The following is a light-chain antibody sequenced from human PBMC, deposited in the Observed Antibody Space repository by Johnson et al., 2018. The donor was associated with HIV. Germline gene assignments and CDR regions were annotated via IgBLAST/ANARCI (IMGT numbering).Light chain of an antibody. CDR2: DID. CDR3: GTWDSSLSAFV. V-gene: IGLV1-51*01. CDR1: SSNIENNY. Sequence: QAVLTQPPSVSAAPGQKVTISCSGSSSNIENNYVSWYQQLPGTAPKLLIYDIDKRPSGIPDRFSGSRSGTSATLGITGLQTGDEADYYCGTWDSSLSAFVFGTGTKVTVL. J-gene: IGLJ1*01.